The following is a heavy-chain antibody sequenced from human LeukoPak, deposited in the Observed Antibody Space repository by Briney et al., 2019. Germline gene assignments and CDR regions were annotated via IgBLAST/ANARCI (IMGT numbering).Heavy chain of an antibody. J-gene: IGHJ3*02. D-gene: IGHD3-22*01. CDR3: ARRGHYYDSSGSDAFDI. CDR1: GGSISSSSYH. V-gene: IGHV4-39*01. Sequence: SETLSLTCTVSGGSISSSSYHWGWIRQPPGKGLEWIGSIYYSGSTYYNPSLKSRVTISVDTSKNQFSLKLSSVTAADTAVYYCARRGHYYDSSGSDAFDIWGQGTMATVSS. CDR2: IYYSGST.